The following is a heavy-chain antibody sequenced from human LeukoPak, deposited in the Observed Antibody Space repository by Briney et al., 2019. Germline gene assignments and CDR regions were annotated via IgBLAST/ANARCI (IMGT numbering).Heavy chain of an antibody. D-gene: IGHD2-2*01. CDR1: GGTFSSYA. CDR3: ARTDVYQLLYNYYYYMDV. J-gene: IGHJ6*03. V-gene: IGHV1-69*13. CDR2: IIPIFGTA. Sequence: ASVKVSCKASGGTFSSYAISWVRQAPGQGLEWMGGIIPIFGTANYAQKFQGRVTITADESTSTAYMELSSLRSEDTAVYYCARTDVYQLLYNYYYYMDVWGKGTTVTISS.